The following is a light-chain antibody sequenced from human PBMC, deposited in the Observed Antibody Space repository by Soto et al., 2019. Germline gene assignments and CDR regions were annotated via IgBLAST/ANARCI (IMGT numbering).Light chain of an antibody. CDR3: QESYSEVLFS. V-gene: IGKV3-20*01. Sequence: EIVLTQSPGTLSLSPGERATLSCRASQSVSSSYLAWYQQKPGQAPRLLIYGASSRATGIPDRFSGSGSGTDFTLTISRLEPEDFAVYYCQESYSEVLFSFGGGTKVEI. CDR1: QSVSSSY. J-gene: IGKJ4*01. CDR2: GAS.